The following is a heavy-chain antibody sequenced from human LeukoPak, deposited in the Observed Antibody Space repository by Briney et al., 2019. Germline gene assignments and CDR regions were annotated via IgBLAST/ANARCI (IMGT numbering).Heavy chain of an antibody. Sequence: GGSLRLSCAASGFTFNNYDIFWVRQAPGKGLEWVSGISGSGGNPYYADSVKGRFSVSRDNSRNTVFLQMHSLRAEDTALYYCAKTTAGYSSGRYPGWPIDYWGQETLVTVSS. CDR2: ISGSGGNP. J-gene: IGHJ4*02. V-gene: IGHV3-23*01. D-gene: IGHD6-19*01. CDR1: GFTFNNYD. CDR3: AKTTAGYSSGRYPGWPIDY.